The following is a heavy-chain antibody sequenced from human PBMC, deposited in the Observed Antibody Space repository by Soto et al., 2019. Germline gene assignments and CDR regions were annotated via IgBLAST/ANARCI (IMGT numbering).Heavy chain of an antibody. V-gene: IGHV1-46*03. J-gene: IGHJ3*01. Sequence: QVQLVQSGAEVKKPGASVRVSCKASGYTFTNYYIDWVRQAPGQGLEWMGIINPNGGSTTYVQKFQGSVTMTRDTSPSTVYMELSRLRSEDTAVYYCARAAWITVTKPLNDVFDGWGQGTMVTVSS. D-gene: IGHD4-4*01. CDR1: GYTFTNYY. CDR2: INPNGGST. CDR3: ARAAWITVTKPLNDVFDG.